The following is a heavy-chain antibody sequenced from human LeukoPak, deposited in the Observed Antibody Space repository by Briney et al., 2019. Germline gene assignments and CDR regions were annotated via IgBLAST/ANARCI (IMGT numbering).Heavy chain of an antibody. D-gene: IGHD1-26*01. Sequence: GSLRLSCAASGFTFSSYSMNWVRQAPGKGLEWVSSISSSSSYIYYADSVKGRFTISRDNAKNSLYLQMNSLRAEDTAVYYCARDPSGYYYAYYYYYMDVWGKGTTVTVSS. CDR2: ISSSSSYI. CDR3: ARDPSGYYYAYYYYYMDV. J-gene: IGHJ6*03. CDR1: GFTFSSYS. V-gene: IGHV3-21*01.